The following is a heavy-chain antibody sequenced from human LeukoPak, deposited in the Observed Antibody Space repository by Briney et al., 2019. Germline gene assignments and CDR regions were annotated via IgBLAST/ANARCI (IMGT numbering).Heavy chain of an antibody. D-gene: IGHD3-22*01. CDR1: GFTFSDFY. CDR2: ISNSGSTI. CDR3: ARSADSSGYFREITLYYFDY. V-gene: IGHV3-11*01. J-gene: IGHJ4*02. Sequence: GGSLRLSCAASGFTFSDFYMTWIRQAPGKGLEWVSYISNSGSTIYYADFVKGRFTISRDNAKNSLYLQMNSLRAEDTAVYYCARSADSSGYFREITLYYFDYWGQGTLVTVSS.